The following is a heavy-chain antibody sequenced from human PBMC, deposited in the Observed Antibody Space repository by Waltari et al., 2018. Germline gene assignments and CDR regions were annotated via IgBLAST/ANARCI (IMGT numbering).Heavy chain of an antibody. D-gene: IGHD3-16*01. CDR3: TRRELGGAFDP. V-gene: IGHV1-69*12. CDR1: GGTFGRYA. CDR2: IIPIFGTAP. J-gene: IGHJ5*02. Sequence: QVQLVQYGAEVKKPGSSVKVSCKASGGTFGRYAISWVRPAPGEGLEWMGGIIPIFGTAPNYAQKFQGRLTVTADESTATVYMDLSSLRSDDTAIYYCTRRELGGAFDPWGQGTLVTVSS.